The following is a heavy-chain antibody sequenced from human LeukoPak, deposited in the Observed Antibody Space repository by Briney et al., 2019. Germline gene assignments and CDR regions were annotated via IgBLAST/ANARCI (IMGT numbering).Heavy chain of an antibody. V-gene: IGHV4-38-2*02. CDR3: AREDGYCSSTSCFGWFDP. CDR1: GYSISSGYY. Sequence: PSETLSLTCNVSGYSISSGYYWGWIRQPPGKGLEWIGSIYHSGKTNYNPSLKSRVTISVRTSMNQFSLRLTSVTAADTAVYYCAREDGYCSSTSCFGWFDPWGQGTLVTVSS. J-gene: IGHJ5*02. CDR2: IYHSGKT. D-gene: IGHD2-2*03.